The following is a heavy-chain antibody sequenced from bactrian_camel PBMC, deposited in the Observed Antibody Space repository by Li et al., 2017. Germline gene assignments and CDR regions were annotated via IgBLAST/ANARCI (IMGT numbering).Heavy chain of an antibody. CDR2: IGTNGVAT. D-gene: IGHD6*01. V-gene: IGHV3S6*01. CDR3: AAKQGGCTVRPDVFRY. CDR1: GYHHSAYC. Sequence: HVQLVESGGGAMQTGGSLRLSCAASGYHHSAYCLAWFRQAPGKAREGVAGIGTNGVATTTDSVKGRFTISRDSAKTTLFLEMNSLKPDDTAMYYCAAKQGGCTVRPDVFRYWGQGTQVTVS. J-gene: IGHJ4*01.